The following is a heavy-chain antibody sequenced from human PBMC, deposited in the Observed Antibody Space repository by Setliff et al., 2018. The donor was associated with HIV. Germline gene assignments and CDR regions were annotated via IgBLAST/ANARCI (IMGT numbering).Heavy chain of an antibody. D-gene: IGHD5-12*01. CDR3: TRGRLYSGPHF. Sequence: SETLSLTCAVHGGSFSGYYWTWIRQPPGKGLEWIGDINHSGITNYNPSLKSRVTISVDTSKNQFSLKLSSVTAADTAMYYCTRGRLYSGPHFWGQGTPVTVSS. CDR2: INHSGIT. CDR1: GGSFSGYY. V-gene: IGHV4-34*01. J-gene: IGHJ4*02.